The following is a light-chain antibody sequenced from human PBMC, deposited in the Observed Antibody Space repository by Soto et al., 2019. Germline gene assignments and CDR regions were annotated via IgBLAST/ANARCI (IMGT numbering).Light chain of an antibody. J-gene: IGKJ4*01. CDR3: QQYGSSPLT. Sequence: EIVLTQSPGTLSLSPGERATLACRASQSVSRSYLAWYQQKPGQAPRLLIYGASTRATGVPDRFSGSGSGTDFTFTISRLESEDFAVYFCQQYGSSPLTFGGGTKVEIK. CDR2: GAS. V-gene: IGKV3-20*01. CDR1: QSVSRSY.